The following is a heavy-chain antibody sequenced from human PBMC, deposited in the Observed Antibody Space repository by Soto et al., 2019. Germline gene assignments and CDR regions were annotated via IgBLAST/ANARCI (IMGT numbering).Heavy chain of an antibody. Sequence: QVQLVESGGGVVQPGRSLRLSCAASGFTSSSYGMHWVRQAPGKGLEWVAIISYDGSNTYYADSVKGRFTISRDNSKNTLYLQMNSLRAEDTSGYYCAKEGGLSGSYYISSSYYFDYWGQGTLVTVSS. CDR1: GFTSSSYG. V-gene: IGHV3-30*18. CDR2: ISYDGSNT. D-gene: IGHD1-26*01. CDR3: AKEGGLSGSYYISSSYYFDY. J-gene: IGHJ4*02.